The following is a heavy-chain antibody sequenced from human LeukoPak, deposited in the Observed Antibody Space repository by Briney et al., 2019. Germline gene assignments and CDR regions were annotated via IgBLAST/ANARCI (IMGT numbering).Heavy chain of an antibody. D-gene: IGHD3-16*01. CDR3: TGGPTRYDYVWGSWPDFDY. J-gene: IGHJ4*02. V-gene: IGHV3-49*04. Sequence: GRSLRLSCTVSGFTFGDYAMSWVRQAPGKGLEWVGFIRSKAYGGTTEYAASVKGRFTISRDDSKSIAYLQMNSLKTEDTAVYYCTGGPTRYDYVWGSWPDFDYWGQGTLVTVSS. CDR1: GFTFGDYA. CDR2: IRSKAYGGTT.